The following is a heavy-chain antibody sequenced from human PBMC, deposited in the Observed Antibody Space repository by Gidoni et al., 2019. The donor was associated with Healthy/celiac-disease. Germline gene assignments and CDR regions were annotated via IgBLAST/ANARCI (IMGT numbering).Heavy chain of an antibody. D-gene: IGHD6-19*01. CDR3: ARPEPGIAVAGSAFDI. CDR1: GGSISSSSYY. V-gene: IGHV4-39*01. Sequence: QLQLQESGPGLVKPSETLSLTCTVSGGSISSSSYYWGWIRQPPGKGLEWIGSIYYSGSTYYTPSLKSRVTISVDTSKNQCSLKLSSVTAADTAVYYCARPEPGIAVAGSAFDIWGQGTMVTVSS. CDR2: IYYSGST. J-gene: IGHJ3*02.